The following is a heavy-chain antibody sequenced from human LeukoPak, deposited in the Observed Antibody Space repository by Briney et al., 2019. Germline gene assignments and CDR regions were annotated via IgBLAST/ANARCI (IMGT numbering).Heavy chain of an antibody. CDR3: ARELHHYDILTGYYALFDY. Sequence: TLSLTCTVSGGSISSGSYYWSWIRQPAGKGLEWIGRIYTSGSTNYNPSLKSRVTISVDTSKNQFSLKLSSVTAADTAVYYCARELHHYDILTGYYALFDYWGQGTLVTVSS. V-gene: IGHV4-61*02. CDR2: IYTSGST. J-gene: IGHJ4*02. D-gene: IGHD3-9*01. CDR1: GGSISSGSYY.